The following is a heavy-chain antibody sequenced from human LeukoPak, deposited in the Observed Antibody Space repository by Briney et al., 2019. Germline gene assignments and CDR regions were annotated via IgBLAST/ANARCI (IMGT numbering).Heavy chain of an antibody. V-gene: IGHV4-59*01. D-gene: IGHD3-22*01. CDR1: GGSISTNS. CDR3: ARIYYDSSGYYFDY. Sequence: SETLSLTCTVSGGSISTNSWSWIRQPPGKGLEWIGHIYNSGSANYNPSLKSRVTISVDTSKNQFSLRLSSVTAADTAVYYCARIYYDSSGYYFDYWGQGTLVTVSS. J-gene: IGHJ4*02. CDR2: IYNSGSA.